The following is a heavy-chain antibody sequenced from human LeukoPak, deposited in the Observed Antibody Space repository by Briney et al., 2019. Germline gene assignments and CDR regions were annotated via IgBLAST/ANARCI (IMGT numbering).Heavy chain of an antibody. CDR1: GGAINNYY. Sequence: SETLSLTCTVSGGAINNYYWTWIRQSPERGLEWIGYVYYSGSTNVNLSLKSRVTISVHTAKNQFSLKLTSVTAADTAVYYCARGRLWFGDLDPWGQGTLVIVSS. CDR2: VYYSGST. V-gene: IGHV4-59*01. CDR3: ARGRLWFGDLDP. J-gene: IGHJ5*02. D-gene: IGHD3-10*01.